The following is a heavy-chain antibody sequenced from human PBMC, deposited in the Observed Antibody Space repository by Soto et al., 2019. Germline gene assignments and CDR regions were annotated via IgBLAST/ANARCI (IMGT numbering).Heavy chain of an antibody. CDR3: AKDVPGEWDIKGYFDF. D-gene: IGHD3-16*01. CDR1: GLIFRNYA. J-gene: IGHJ4*02. CDR2: ISASGGST. V-gene: IGHV3-23*01. Sequence: PGGSLRLSCAASGLIFRNYAMSWVRQAPGKGLEWVSAISASGGSTYYADSVKGQFTISRDNSNNTLYLQMNSLRAEDTAVYYCAKDVPGEWDIKGYFDFWGQGTLVTVSS.